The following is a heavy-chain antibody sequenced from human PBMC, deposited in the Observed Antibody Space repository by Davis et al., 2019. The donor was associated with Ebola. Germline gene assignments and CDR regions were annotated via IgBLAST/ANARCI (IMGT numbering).Heavy chain of an antibody. CDR2: IYHSGST. J-gene: IGHJ4*02. Sequence: SETLSLTCAVSGGSISSSNWWSCVRQPPGKGLEWIGEIYHSGSTNYNPSLTSRVTISVDKSKNQFSLKLSSVTAADTAVYYCAGRGYYYDSSGYYSGAIDYWGQGTLVTVSS. CDR3: AGRGYYYDSSGYYSGAIDY. D-gene: IGHD3-22*01. V-gene: IGHV4-4*02. CDR1: GGSISSSNW.